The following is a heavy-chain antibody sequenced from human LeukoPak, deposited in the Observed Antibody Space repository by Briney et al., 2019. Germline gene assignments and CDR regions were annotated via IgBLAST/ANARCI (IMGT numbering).Heavy chain of an antibody. Sequence: ASVKVSCKASGYTFTGYYMHWVRQAPGQGLEWMGWINPNNGGTNYAQKFQGRVTMTRDTSISTAYMELSSLRSDDTAAYYCARDAYYYDSSGYSPFDYWGQGTLVTVSS. D-gene: IGHD3-22*01. J-gene: IGHJ4*02. V-gene: IGHV1-2*02. CDR3: ARDAYYYDSSGYSPFDY. CDR1: GYTFTGYY. CDR2: INPNNGGT.